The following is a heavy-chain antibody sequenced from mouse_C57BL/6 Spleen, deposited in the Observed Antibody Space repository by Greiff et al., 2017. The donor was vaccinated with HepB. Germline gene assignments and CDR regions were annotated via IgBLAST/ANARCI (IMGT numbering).Heavy chain of an antibody. V-gene: IGHV1-64*01. CDR2: IHPNSGST. CDR3: ARSLDYYGYPIAY. D-gene: IGHD2-2*01. Sequence: QVQLQQPGAELVKPGASVKLSCKASGYTFTSYWMHWVKQRPGQGLEWIGMIHPNSGSTNYNEKFKSKATLTVDKSSSTAYMQLSSLTSEDSAVYYCARSLDYYGYPIAYWGQGTLVTVSA. CDR1: GYTFTSYW. J-gene: IGHJ3*01.